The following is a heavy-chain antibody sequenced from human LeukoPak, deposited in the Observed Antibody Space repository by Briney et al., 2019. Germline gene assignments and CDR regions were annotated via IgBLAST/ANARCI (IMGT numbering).Heavy chain of an antibody. CDR3: ARDDSNGIDY. Sequence: GGSLRLSCAASGFSFSNYYMLWVRQAPGVGLVSVSRISSDGATTIYADSVKGRFTTSRDNAKNTLYLQMISLRAEDTAVYYCARDDSNGIDYWGQGTLVTVSS. CDR2: ISSDGATT. CDR1: GFSFSNYY. D-gene: IGHD3-22*01. J-gene: IGHJ4*02. V-gene: IGHV3-74*01.